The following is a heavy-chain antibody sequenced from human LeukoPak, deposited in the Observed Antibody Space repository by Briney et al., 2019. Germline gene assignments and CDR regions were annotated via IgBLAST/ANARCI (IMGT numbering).Heavy chain of an antibody. CDR2: FDYSGST. Sequence: SETLSLTCAVSGGSISSNTYYWGWLRQPPGMELEWIVSFDYSGSTYYNPSLQSRVTIFEDTSKNQFSLKLTSETAADTAVYYCARHLGGSYYSPFDYWGRGTLVTVSS. V-gene: IGHV4-39*01. CDR1: GGSISSNTYY. J-gene: IGHJ4*02. CDR3: ARHLGGSYYSPFDY. D-gene: IGHD2-15*01.